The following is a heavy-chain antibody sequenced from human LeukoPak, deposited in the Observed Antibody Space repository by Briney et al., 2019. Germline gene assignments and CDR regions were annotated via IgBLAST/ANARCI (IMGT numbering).Heavy chain of an antibody. V-gene: IGHV4-59*01. CDR1: GGSMSSYY. Sequence: SETLSLTCSVSGGSMSSYYWSWIRQPPGKGLEWIGYIYYSGSTNYNPSLKSRVTISVDTSKNQFSLKLSSVTAADTAVYYCARVMGGYNYYYYMDVWGKGTTVTVSS. D-gene: IGHD5-12*01. CDR3: ARVMGGYNYYYYMDV. J-gene: IGHJ6*03. CDR2: IYYSGST.